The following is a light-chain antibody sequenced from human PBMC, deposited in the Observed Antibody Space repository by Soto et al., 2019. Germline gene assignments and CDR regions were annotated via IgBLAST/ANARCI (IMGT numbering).Light chain of an antibody. Sequence: IVLTLSPGTLSLSPGERATLSCRASQSVSATHLAWYQQKPGQAPRLLLYGASTRATGIPDRFSGSGSGTDFTLTISRVEPEDFAVFYCQHYGSSPLTFGGGTKV. CDR3: QHYGSSPLT. V-gene: IGKV3-20*01. CDR2: GAS. J-gene: IGKJ4*01. CDR1: QSVSATH.